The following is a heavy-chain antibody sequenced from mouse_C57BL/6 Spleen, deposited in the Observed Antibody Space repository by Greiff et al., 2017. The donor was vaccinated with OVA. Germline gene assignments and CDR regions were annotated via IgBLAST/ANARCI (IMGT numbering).Heavy chain of an antibody. J-gene: IGHJ2*01. D-gene: IGHD3-2*02. V-gene: IGHV1-61*01. CDR3: ARRNWNSSGYHFDY. CDR1: GYTFTSYW. Sequence: QVQLQQPGAELVRPGSSVKLSCKASGYTFTSYWMDWVKQRPGQGLEWIGNIYPSDSETHYNQKFKDKATLTVDKSSSTAYMQLSSLTSEDSAVYYCARRNWNSSGYHFDYWGQGTTLTVSS. CDR2: IYPSDSET.